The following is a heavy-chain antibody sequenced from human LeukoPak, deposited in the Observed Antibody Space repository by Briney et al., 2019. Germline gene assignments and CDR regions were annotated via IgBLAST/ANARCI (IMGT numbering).Heavy chain of an antibody. CDR3: AREWMEAQKDAFDF. Sequence: PGGSLRLSCVASGINVSSTYMNWVRQAPGKGREWVSLINSGGTTYYPASVKGRFTIARDNSKNTLFLQMNSLRAADSGVYYCAREWMEAQKDAFDFWGQGTMVTVSS. D-gene: IGHD5-12*01. CDR1: GINVSSTY. J-gene: IGHJ3*01. CDR2: INSGGTT. V-gene: IGHV3-66*01.